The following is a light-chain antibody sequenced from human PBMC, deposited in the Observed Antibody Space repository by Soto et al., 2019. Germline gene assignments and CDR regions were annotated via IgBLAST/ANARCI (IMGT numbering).Light chain of an antibody. CDR3: GADHGSGSTWV. V-gene: IGLV9-49*01. Sequence: QSVLTQPPSASASLGASVTLTCTLSSGYSNYKVDWYQQRPGKGPRFVMRVGTGGIVGSKGDGIPDRFSVLGSGLNRDLTIKNIQEEDESDYHCGADHGSGSTWVFGGGTQLTVL. CDR1: SGYSNYK. CDR2: VGTGGIVG. J-gene: IGLJ2*01.